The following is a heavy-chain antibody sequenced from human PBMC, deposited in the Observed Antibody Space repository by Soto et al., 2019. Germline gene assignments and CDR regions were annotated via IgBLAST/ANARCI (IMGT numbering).Heavy chain of an antibody. Sequence: GGSLRLSCAASGFTFSSYSMNWVRQAPGKGLEWVSDLSSSGGSTYHADSVKGRFTISRDNSKNTLYLQMNSLRAEDTAVYYCARADYYGSGSYLFDYWGQGTLVTVSS. CDR3: ARADYYGSGSYLFDY. J-gene: IGHJ4*02. CDR1: GFTFSSYS. V-gene: IGHV3-23*01. CDR2: LSSSGGST. D-gene: IGHD3-10*01.